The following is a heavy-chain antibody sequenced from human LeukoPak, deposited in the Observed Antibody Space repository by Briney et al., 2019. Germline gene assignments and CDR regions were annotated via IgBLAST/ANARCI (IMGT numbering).Heavy chain of an antibody. J-gene: IGHJ4*02. CDR1: GYTFTGYY. CDR3: ARDLFFWASDY. V-gene: IGHV1-46*01. CDR2: INPSGGST. D-gene: IGHD3-3*01. Sequence: GASVKVSCKASGYTFTGYYMHWVRQAPGQGLEWMGIINPSGGSTSYAQKFQGRVTMTRDTSTSTVYMELSSLRSEDTAVYYCARDLFFWASDYWGQGTLVTVSS.